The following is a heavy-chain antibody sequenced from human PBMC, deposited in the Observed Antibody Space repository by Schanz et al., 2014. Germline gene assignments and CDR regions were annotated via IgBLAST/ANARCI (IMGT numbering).Heavy chain of an antibody. CDR1: GGTFSTYP. CDR3: ARGGGPEDVFDI. J-gene: IGHJ3*02. Sequence: QVQLVQSGAEVKKPGSSMKVSCTASGGTFSTYPINWLRQAPGQGLEWMGRIIPIHGIVNYAQRFQDRVRITADKSTSTAYMELSSLRADDTAVYYCARGGGPEDVFDIWGQGTILTVSS. V-gene: IGHV1-69*02. D-gene: IGHD2-15*01. CDR2: IIPIHGIV.